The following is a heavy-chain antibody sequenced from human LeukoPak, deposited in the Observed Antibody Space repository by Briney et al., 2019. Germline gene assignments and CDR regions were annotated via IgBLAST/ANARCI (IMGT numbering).Heavy chain of an antibody. CDR1: GYTFTGYY. CDR3: ARDGFTYGYPEY. Sequence: ASVKVSCKASGYTFTGYYMHWVRQAPGQGLEWMGWINPNSGGTNYAQKFLGRVTLTWDTSINTAYMEVTSLTYDDTAVYYCARDGFTYGYPEYWGQGTLVTVSS. J-gene: IGHJ4*02. V-gene: IGHV1-2*02. D-gene: IGHD5-18*01. CDR2: INPNSGGT.